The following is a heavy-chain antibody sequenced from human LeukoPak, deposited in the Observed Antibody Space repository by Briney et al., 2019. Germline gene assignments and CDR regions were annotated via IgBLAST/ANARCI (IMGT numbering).Heavy chain of an antibody. CDR2: IYSGGST. J-gene: IGHJ4*02. D-gene: IGHD3-10*01. V-gene: IGHV3-66*01. CDR3: ASITMVQGVES. Sequence: GGSLRLSCAASGFTVSSNYMSWVRQAPGKGLEWVSVIYSGGSTYYADSVKGRFTISRDNSKNTLYLQMNSLRAEDTAVYYCASITMVQGVESWGQGTLVTVSS. CDR1: GFTVSSNY.